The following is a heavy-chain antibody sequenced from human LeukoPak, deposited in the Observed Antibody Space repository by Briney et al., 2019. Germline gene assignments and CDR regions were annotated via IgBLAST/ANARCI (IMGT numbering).Heavy chain of an antibody. CDR1: GGSISSSSYY. CDR3: ARAGNEGGVVIRFDY. V-gene: IGHV4-39*07. J-gene: IGHJ4*02. D-gene: IGHD3-3*01. Sequence: SETLSLTCTVSGGSISSSSYYWGWIRQPPGKGLEWIGSIYYSGSTYYNPSLKSRVTISVDTSKNQFSLKLSSVTAADTAVYYCARAGNEGGVVIRFDYWGQGTLVTVSS. CDR2: IYYSGST.